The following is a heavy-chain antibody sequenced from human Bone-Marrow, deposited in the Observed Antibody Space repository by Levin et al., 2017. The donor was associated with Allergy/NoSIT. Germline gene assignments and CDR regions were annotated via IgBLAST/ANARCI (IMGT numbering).Heavy chain of an antibody. Sequence: KASETLSLTCTVSGGSISSYYWSWIRQPPGKGLEWIGYIYYSGSTNYNPSLKSRVTISVDTSKNQFSLKLSSVTAADTAVYYCARGGELTGTRGWNYFDYWGQGTLVTVSS. CDR3: ARGGELTGTRGWNYFDY. CDR1: GGSISSYY. CDR2: IYYSGST. J-gene: IGHJ4*02. D-gene: IGHD1-20*01. V-gene: IGHV4-59*01.